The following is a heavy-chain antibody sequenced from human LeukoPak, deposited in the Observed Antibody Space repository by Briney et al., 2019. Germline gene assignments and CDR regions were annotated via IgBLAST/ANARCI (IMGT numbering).Heavy chain of an antibody. V-gene: IGHV1-69*01. CDR1: GGTFSSYA. Sequence: SVKLSCKASGGTFSSYAISWVRQAPGPGLERIGGIIPIFGTANYAQKFPGRVPITAAESTSTAYLELSSLGSEDTAVYYCASRDYDYVWGMYYYYCYMDVWGKGTTVTVSS. CDR2: IIPIFGTA. CDR3: ASRDYDYVWGMYYYYCYMDV. J-gene: IGHJ6*03. D-gene: IGHD3-16*01.